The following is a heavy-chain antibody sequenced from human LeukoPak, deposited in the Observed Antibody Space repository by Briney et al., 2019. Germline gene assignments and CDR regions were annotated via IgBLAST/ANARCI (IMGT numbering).Heavy chain of an antibody. CDR1: GHALSDLS. D-gene: IGHD6-13*01. CDR3: ATDSDPWGPAACTIDY. Sequence: ASVKLSCKISGHALSDLSIHWVRQAPGRGPEWMGGFDPEVGDKMHAQKFQGRVTMTEDTSTDTAYMELNSLRSEDTAVYYCATDSDPWGPAACTIDYWGQGTLVTVSS. CDR2: FDPEVGDK. J-gene: IGHJ4*02. V-gene: IGHV1-24*01.